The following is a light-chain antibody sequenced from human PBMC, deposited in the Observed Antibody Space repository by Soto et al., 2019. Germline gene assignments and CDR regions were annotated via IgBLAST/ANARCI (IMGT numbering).Light chain of an antibody. CDR3: ETWDSNTRV. CDR1: SGHSSYI. CDR2: LEGSGSY. Sequence: VLTQSSSASASLGSSVKLTCTLSSGHSSYIIAWHQQQPGKAPRYLMKLEGSGSYNKGSGVPDRFSGSSSGADRYLTISNLQFDDEADYYCETWDSNTRVFGTGTKLTV. J-gene: IGLJ1*01. V-gene: IGLV4-60*02.